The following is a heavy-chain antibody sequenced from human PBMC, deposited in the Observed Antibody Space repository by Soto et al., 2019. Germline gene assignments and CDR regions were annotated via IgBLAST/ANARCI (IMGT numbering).Heavy chain of an antibody. CDR1: GGSISSRSYY. Sequence: PSETLSLTCTVSGGSISSRSYYWGWIRQPPGKGLEWIGSIYYSGSTYYNPSLKSRVTISVDTSKNQFSLKLSSVTAADTAVYYCARVLMVYARGFGYYYYYMDVWGKGTTVTVSS. CDR3: ARVLMVYARGFGYYYYYMDV. CDR2: IYYSGST. J-gene: IGHJ6*03. V-gene: IGHV4-39*01. D-gene: IGHD2-8*01.